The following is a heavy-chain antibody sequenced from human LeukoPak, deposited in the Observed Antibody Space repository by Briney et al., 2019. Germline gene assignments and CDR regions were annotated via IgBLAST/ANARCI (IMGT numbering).Heavy chain of an antibody. Sequence: GGSLRLSCASSGFTFSNYALTWVRQAPGRGLEWVSSISGAGTYYADSVKGRFSISRDNYKNTLYLQMSSLRAEDTAVYYCARDPNGNYVGAFDFQRWGQGTLVTVSS. D-gene: IGHD4-17*01. CDR3: ARDPNGNYVGAFDFQR. CDR1: GFTFSNYA. CDR2: ISGAGT. V-gene: IGHV3-23*01. J-gene: IGHJ1*01.